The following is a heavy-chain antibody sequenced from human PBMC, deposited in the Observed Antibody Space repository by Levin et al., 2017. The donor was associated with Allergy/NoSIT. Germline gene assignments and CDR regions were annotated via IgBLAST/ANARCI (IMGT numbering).Heavy chain of an antibody. J-gene: IGHJ4*02. D-gene: IGHD3-3*01. CDR2: ISAYNGKT. CDR1: GYTFISYG. CDR3: ARVLGGYYDFWSGNHLFDY. V-gene: IGHV1-18*01. Sequence: ASVKVSCKTSGYTFISYGISWVRQAPGQGLEWMGWISAYNGKTNYSQKVQDRVTMTTDTSTTTAYMELRSLRSDDTAVYYCARVLGGYYDFWSGNHLFDYWGQGTLVTVSS.